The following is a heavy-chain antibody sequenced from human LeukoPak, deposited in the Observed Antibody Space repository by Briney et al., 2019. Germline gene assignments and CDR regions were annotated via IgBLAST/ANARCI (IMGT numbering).Heavy chain of an antibody. CDR2: ISYDGSNK. V-gene: IGHV3-30*18. CDR3: AKDVLATYGRFYYSYGMDV. Sequence: GGSLRLSCAASGFTFSSYGMHWVRQAPGKGLEWVALISYDGSNKYYADSVKGRFTISRDNSKNTLYLQMNSLRAEDTAVYYCAKDVLATYGRFYYSYGMDVWGQGTMVTVSS. CDR1: GFTFSSYG. J-gene: IGHJ6*02. D-gene: IGHD5-12*01.